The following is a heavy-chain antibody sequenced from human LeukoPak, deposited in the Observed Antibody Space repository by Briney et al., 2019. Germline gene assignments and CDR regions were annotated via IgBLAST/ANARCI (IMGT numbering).Heavy chain of an antibody. V-gene: IGHV3-7*01. Sequence: GGSLRLSCAASGFTFSSYWMSWVRQAPGKGLEWVANMKYDGSEKYYVDSVKGRFTISRDNAKNSLYLQMNSLRAEDTAVYYCARARKYQLLITAGKYYYYYMDVWGKGTTVTVSS. CDR3: ARARKYQLLITAGKYYYYYMDV. J-gene: IGHJ6*03. D-gene: IGHD2-2*01. CDR1: GFTFSSYW. CDR2: MKYDGSEK.